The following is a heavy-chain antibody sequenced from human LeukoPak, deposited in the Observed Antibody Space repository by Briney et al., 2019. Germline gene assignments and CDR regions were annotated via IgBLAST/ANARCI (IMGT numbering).Heavy chain of an antibody. CDR2: IYYSGST. Sequence: SQTLSLTCTVSGGSISSGGYCWSWIRQHPGKGLEWIGYIYYSGSTYYNPSLKSRVTISVDTSKNQFSLKLSSVTAADTAVYYCATGIAVAADDAFDIWGQGTMVTVSS. CDR3: ATGIAVAADDAFDI. J-gene: IGHJ3*02. CDR1: GGSISSGGYC. V-gene: IGHV4-31*03. D-gene: IGHD6-19*01.